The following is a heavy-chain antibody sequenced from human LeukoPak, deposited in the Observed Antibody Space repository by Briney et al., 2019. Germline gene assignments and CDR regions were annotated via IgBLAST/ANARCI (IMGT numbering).Heavy chain of an antibody. Sequence: PSETLSLTCTVSGGSISSSSYYWGWIRQPPGQGLEWIGSIFYSGSTYYNPSLKSRVTISVDTSKNQFSLKLSSVTAADTAMYYCASGTVVANVFDIWGQGTMVTVSS. CDR1: GGSISSSSYY. V-gene: IGHV4-39*01. J-gene: IGHJ3*02. CDR3: ASGTVVANVFDI. D-gene: IGHD6-19*01. CDR2: IFYSGST.